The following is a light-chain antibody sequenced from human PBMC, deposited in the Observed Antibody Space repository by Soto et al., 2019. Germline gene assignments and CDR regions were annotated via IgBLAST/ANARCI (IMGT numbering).Light chain of an antibody. CDR1: SSDVGGYDY. Sequence: QSALTQPACVSGSPGQSITISCTGTSSDVGGYDYVSWYQLHPGKAPKLMVFEVSNRASGVSYRFSGSKSGNTASLTISGLQAXDEADYCCSSYAISTASLFGSGTKVTVL. J-gene: IGLJ1*01. CDR3: SSYAISTASL. V-gene: IGLV2-14*01. CDR2: EVS.